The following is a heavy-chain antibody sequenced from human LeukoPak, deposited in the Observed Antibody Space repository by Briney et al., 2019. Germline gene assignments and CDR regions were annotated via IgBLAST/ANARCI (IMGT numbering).Heavy chain of an antibody. D-gene: IGHD3-10*01. CDR2: INHSGST. V-gene: IGHV4-34*01. CDR3: ARRMVRGVILYRARNWFDP. Sequence: SETLSLTCAVYGGSFSGYYWSWIRQPPGKGLEWIGEINHSGSTNYNPSLKSRVTISVDTSKNQFSLKLSSVTAADTAVYYCARRMVRGVILYRARNWFDPWGQGTLVTVSS. CDR1: GGSFSGYY. J-gene: IGHJ5*02.